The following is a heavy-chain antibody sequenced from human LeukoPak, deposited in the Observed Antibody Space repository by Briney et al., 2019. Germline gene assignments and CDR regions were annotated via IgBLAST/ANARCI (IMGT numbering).Heavy chain of an antibody. D-gene: IGHD3-3*01. J-gene: IGHJ4*02. CDR1: GDSVSSTGAS. Sequence: SQTLSLTCAISGDSVSSTGASWNWIRRSPSRGLEWLGRTYYRSQQWHSDYAPSVKGRITLNPDTSKNQFSLQLNSMTPEDTAVYYCGRETDFGVVTNWGQGTLVTVSS. CDR3: GRETDFGVVTN. CDR2: TYYRSQQWHS. V-gene: IGHV6-1*01.